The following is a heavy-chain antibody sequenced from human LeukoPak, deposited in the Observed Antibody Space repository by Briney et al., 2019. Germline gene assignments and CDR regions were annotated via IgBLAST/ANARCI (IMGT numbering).Heavy chain of an antibody. CDR2: IFYRGGT. V-gene: IGHV4-59*01. D-gene: IGHD6-6*01. J-gene: IGHJ3*02. CDR3: ARGVCGGGAFDI. CDR1: GGSMSRYY. Sequence: SETLSLTCTVSGGSMSRYYWSWIRQSPGKGLEWIGYIFYRGGTNYNPSLKSRVTISVDTSKNQFSLKLSSVTAADTAVYYCARGVCGGGAFDIWGQGTMVTVSS.